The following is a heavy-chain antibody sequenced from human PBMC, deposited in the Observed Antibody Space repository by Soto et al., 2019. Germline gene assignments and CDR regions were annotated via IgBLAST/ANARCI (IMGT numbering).Heavy chain of an antibody. CDR3: ARGVGLLRYFDWFRLGY. CDR1: GYTFTVCY. J-gene: IGHJ4*02. Sequence: ASVKVSCKASGYTFTVCYMHWVRQAPGQGLEWMGWINPNSGGTNYAQKFRGWVTMTRDTSISTAYMELSRLRSDDTAVYYCARGVGLLRYFDWFRLGYWGQGTLVTVSS. CDR2: INPNSGGT. V-gene: IGHV1-2*04. D-gene: IGHD3-9*01.